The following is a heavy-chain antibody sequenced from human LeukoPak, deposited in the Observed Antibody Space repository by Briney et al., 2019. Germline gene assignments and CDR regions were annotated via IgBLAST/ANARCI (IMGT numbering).Heavy chain of an antibody. CDR1: GYTFTGYY. J-gene: IGHJ3*02. CDR3: VKSNSRYQPWTLDI. Sequence: ASVKVSCKASGYTFTGYYMHWVRRAPGQGLEWMGWINPNSGGTNYAQKFQGRVTMTRDTSISTAYMELSRLRSDDTAMYYCVKSNSRYQPWTLDIWGRGTMVTVSS. CDR2: INPNSGGT. D-gene: IGHD2-2*01. V-gene: IGHV1-2*02.